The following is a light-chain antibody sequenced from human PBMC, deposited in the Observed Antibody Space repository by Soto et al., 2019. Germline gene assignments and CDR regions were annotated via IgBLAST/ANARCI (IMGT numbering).Light chain of an antibody. CDR2: GAS. CDR3: QQRSNWLT. CDR1: QPIATSS. Sequence: EIVLKQSPGTLSLSPLASATLSRKAGQPIATSSLAWYQQRPGQAPRLLIYGASSRATGIPDRFSGSGSGTDFTLTISSLEPEDFAVYYCQQRSNWLTFGGGTKVDI. V-gene: IGKV3D-20*02. J-gene: IGKJ4*01.